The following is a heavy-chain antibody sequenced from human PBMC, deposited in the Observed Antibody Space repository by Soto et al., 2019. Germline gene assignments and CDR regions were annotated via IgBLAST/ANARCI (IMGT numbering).Heavy chain of an antibody. D-gene: IGHD4-4*01. CDR3: ARDGVAVTTGISGY. V-gene: IGHV1-18*04. Sequence: QVQLVQSGAEVKKPGASVKVSCKASGYTFTSYSISWVRQAPGQGLEWMGWISVYNGNTKYAQDFQGRVTMTTDTSTSTAYMEPRSLRSDDTAVYYCARDGVAVTTGISGYWGQGTLVTVSS. CDR2: ISVYNGNT. J-gene: IGHJ4*02. CDR1: GYTFTSYS.